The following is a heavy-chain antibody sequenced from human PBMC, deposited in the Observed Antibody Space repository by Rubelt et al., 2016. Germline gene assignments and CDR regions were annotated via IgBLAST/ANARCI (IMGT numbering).Heavy chain of an antibody. D-gene: IGHD2-15*01. Sequence: QVQLVQSGAEVKQPGASVKVSCTASGYTFTSYYMHLVRQAPGPGLEWLGIINPSGGSTSYAQKFQGRGNMTTDTATSTAYMELGSLRADETAGYYRAREARKYWSGYYYYYGMDVWGQGTTVTVSS. J-gene: IGHJ6*02. V-gene: IGHV1-46*03. CDR3: AREARKYWSGYYYYYGMDV. CDR2: INPSGGST. CDR1: GYTFTSYY.